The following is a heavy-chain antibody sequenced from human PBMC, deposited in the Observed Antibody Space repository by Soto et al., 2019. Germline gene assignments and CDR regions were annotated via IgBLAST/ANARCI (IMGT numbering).Heavy chain of an antibody. CDR2: IIPIFNST. CDR3: AREGRGKKAGYNGLVSLGY. Sequence: SVKVSCKVSGSRFSNYVISWVRQAPGHGLEWLGRIIPIFNSTKYTQNFQGRVTITADKSTSTASLELSSLRSDDTAVYYCAREGRGKKAGYNGLVSLGYWGQGTLVTVSS. V-gene: IGHV1-69*06. J-gene: IGHJ4*02. D-gene: IGHD2-2*02. CDR1: GSRFSNYV.